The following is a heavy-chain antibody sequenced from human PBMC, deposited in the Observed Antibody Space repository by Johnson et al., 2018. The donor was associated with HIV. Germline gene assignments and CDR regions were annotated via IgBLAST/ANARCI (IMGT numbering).Heavy chain of an antibody. V-gene: IGHV3-30-3*01. CDR1: GFTFGDYA. J-gene: IGHJ3*02. Sequence: QVQLVESGGGLVQPVRSLRLSCTASGFTFGDYAMSWVRQAPGKGLEWVAVISYDGSNKYYADSVKGRFTISRDNSKNTLYLQMSSLRAEDTAVFYCARDYMPYSSDPDAFDIWGQGTMVTVSS. CDR2: ISYDGSNK. D-gene: IGHD6-19*01. CDR3: ARDYMPYSSDPDAFDI.